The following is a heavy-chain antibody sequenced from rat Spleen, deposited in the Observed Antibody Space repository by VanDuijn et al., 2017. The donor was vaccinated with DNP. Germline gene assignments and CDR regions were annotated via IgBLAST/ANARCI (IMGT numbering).Heavy chain of an antibody. V-gene: IGHV5S10*01. CDR2: IIYDGSRT. Sequence: EVQLVESGGGLVQPGRSLKLSCAASGFTFSDYNMAWVRQAPKKGLEWVATIIYDGSRTYYRDSVKGRFTISRDNAKSTLYLQMDRLRSEDTAAYYCATYPGRSAMDAWGQGTSVTVSS. CDR3: ATYPGRSAMDA. D-gene: IGHD1-4*01. CDR1: GFTFSDYN. J-gene: IGHJ4*01.